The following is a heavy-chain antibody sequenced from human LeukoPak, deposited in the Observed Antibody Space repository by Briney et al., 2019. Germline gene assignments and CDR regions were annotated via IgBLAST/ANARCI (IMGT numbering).Heavy chain of an antibody. CDR1: GGSISSYY. V-gene: IGHV4-59*08. D-gene: IGHD4-17*01. J-gene: IGHJ5*02. Sequence: PSETLSLTCTVSGGSISSYYWSWIRQPPGKGLEWIGYIYYSGSTNYNPSLKSRVTISVDTSKNQFSLKLSSVTAADTAVYYCATLDYGDGNWFDPWGQGTLVTVSS. CDR2: IYYSGST. CDR3: ATLDYGDGNWFDP.